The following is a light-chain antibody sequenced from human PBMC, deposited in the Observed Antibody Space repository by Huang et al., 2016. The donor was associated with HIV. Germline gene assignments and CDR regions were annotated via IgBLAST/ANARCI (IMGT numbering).Light chain of an antibody. CDR2: GAS. V-gene: IGKV3-15*01. CDR3: LQYNNWPHT. Sequence: EIVMTQSPATLSVSPGERATLSCRASQSVSSNLAWYQQKPGQAPRLLIYGASTRANGIPARFSGTGSGTEFTLTISSLQSEDFAVYNCLQYNNWPHTFGQGTKLEIK. J-gene: IGKJ2*01. CDR1: QSVSSN.